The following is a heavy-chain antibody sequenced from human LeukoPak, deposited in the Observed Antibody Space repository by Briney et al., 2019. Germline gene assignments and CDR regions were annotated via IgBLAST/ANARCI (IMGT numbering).Heavy chain of an antibody. J-gene: IGHJ4*02. CDR1: GFTFSGFA. V-gene: IGHV3-23*01. Sequence: GGSLRLSCAASGFTFSGFAMTWVRQAPGKGLEWVSSIGSDYKTHYSESVKGRFAISRDNSKNTLYLQMNSLRAEDTAVYYCARGPGNSGDYWGQGTLVTVSS. D-gene: IGHD4-23*01. CDR3: ARGPGNSGDY. CDR2: IGSDYKT.